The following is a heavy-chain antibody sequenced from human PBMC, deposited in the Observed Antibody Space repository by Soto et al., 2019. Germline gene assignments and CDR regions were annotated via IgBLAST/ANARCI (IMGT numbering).Heavy chain of an antibody. Sequence: VHLVESGGGLVQPGGSLRLSCTASGFTFNHYAMSWVRQAPGKGLEWVSSVSGGGGSTKYADSVKGRFIISRDNSNSTLSLQLDSLRGEDTAVYYCASDTTVTTSLYFYSYGLVAWGQGPTVTVSS. CDR3: ASDTTVTTSLYFYSYGLVA. J-gene: IGHJ6*02. CDR2: VSGGGGST. D-gene: IGHD4-17*01. V-gene: IGHV3-23*04. CDR1: GFTFNHYA.